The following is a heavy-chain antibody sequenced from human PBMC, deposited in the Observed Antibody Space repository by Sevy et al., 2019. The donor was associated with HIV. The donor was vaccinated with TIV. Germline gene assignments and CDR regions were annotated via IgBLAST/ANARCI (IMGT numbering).Heavy chain of an antibody. CDR1: GFSFNTYT. J-gene: IGHJ4*02. V-gene: IGHV3-21*01. CDR3: ARVPDSGGRGRADY. D-gene: IGHD1-26*01. CDR2: ISSSGVYE. Sequence: GGSLRLSCAASGFSFNTYTFYWVRQSPGEGLEWISSISSSGVYEYYADSVRGRFTISRDNAKNSLSLQMNGLRVEDTGVYYCARVPDSGGRGRADYWGQGTRVTVSS.